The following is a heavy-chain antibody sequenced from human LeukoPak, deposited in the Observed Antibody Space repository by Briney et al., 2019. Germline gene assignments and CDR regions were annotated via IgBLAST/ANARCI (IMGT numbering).Heavy chain of an antibody. Sequence: GGSLRLSCAASGFTFSSYAMTWVRQAPGKGLEWVSVIYSGGSTYYADSVKGRFTISRDNSKNTLYLQMNSLRAEDTAVYYCARDRGMDVWGQGTTVTVSS. CDR3: ARDRGMDV. CDR1: GFTFSSYA. V-gene: IGHV3-66*01. CDR2: IYSGGST. J-gene: IGHJ6*02.